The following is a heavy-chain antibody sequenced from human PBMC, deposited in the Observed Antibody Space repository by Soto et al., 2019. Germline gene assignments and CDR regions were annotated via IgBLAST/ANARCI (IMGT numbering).Heavy chain of an antibody. CDR1: GFRFSTYA. CDR3: AKGVDYYDSSGYYSYYYNGMDV. J-gene: IGHJ6*02. Sequence: GGSLRLSCAASGFRFSTYAMSWVRQAPGKGLEWVSATSGSGGSTYYADSVKGRFSISRDNSKNTLYLQMNSLRAEDTAVYYCAKGVDYYDSSGYYSYYYNGMDVWGQGTTVTVSS. V-gene: IGHV3-23*01. D-gene: IGHD3-22*01. CDR2: TSGSGGST.